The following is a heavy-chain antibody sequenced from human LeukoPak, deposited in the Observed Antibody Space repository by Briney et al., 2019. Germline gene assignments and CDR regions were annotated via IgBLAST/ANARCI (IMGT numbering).Heavy chain of an antibody. J-gene: IGHJ4*02. V-gene: IGHV1-24*01. CDR3: ATPRHQLYCGGDCPLDY. Sequence: ASVNVSCMVSGYTVTGLSMHCVRQAPGKGLEGLGGFDPEDGETIYAQKFQGRVTMNEDTSTDTAYMELSSLRSDDTAVYRCATPRHQLYCGGDCPLDYWRQGTLVTVSS. CDR1: GYTVTGLS. CDR2: FDPEDGET. D-gene: IGHD2-21*02.